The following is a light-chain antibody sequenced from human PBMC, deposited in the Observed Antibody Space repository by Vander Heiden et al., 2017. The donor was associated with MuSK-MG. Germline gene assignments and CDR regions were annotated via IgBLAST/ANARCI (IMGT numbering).Light chain of an antibody. J-gene: IGLJ2*01. CDR3: QSYDSSNVV. CDR1: SGSIASNY. V-gene: IGLV6-57*01. Sequence: NFMLTQPHSVSESPGKTGTNSCTRSSGSIASNYVQWYQQRPGSSPTTVMYEDNQRPSGVPDRFSGSIDSASNSASLTIAGLKTEDEDDYYCQSYDSSNVVFGGGTKLTVL. CDR2: EDN.